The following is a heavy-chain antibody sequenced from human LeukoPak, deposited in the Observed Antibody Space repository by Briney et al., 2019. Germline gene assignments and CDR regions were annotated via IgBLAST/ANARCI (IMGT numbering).Heavy chain of an antibody. CDR2: IYYSGST. V-gene: IGHV4-59*01. CDR3: ARFSYDSSGSNYYFDY. J-gene: IGHJ4*02. Sequence: SQTLSLTCTLSGGSISSYYWSWIRQPPGKGLEWIGYIYYSGSTNYNPSLKSRVTISVDTSKNQFSLKLSSVTAADTAVYYCARFSYDSSGSNYYFDYWGQGTLVTVSS. CDR1: GGSISSYY. D-gene: IGHD3-22*01.